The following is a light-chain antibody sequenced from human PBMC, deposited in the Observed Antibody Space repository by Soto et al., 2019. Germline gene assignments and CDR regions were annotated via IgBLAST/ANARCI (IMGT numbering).Light chain of an antibody. CDR3: CSYGRINFV. CDR1: SSDVGGYNH. Sequence: QSVLTQPASVSGSPGQSITISCTGTSSDVGGYNHVSWYQQHPGKAPKLMIYEDIERPSGVSDRFSGSKSGNTASLTISGLQAEDEADYYCCSYGRINFVFGTGTKVTVL. J-gene: IGLJ1*01. CDR2: EDI. V-gene: IGLV2-23*01.